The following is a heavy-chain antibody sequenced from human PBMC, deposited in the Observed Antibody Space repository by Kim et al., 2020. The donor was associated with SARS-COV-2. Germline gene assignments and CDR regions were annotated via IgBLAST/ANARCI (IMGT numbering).Heavy chain of an antibody. V-gene: IGHV5-10-1*01. J-gene: IGHJ4*02. CDR1: GNSFTNSW. CDR3: SRHSANLSTGPEDD. Sequence: GESLKISCKGSGNSFTNSWISWVRQVPGKGLEWMGRIYPSDSYTNYGPSSQGHVTISADKSTSTSYLQWSSLKASDTAIYYCSRHSANLSTGPEDDWGQGALVTVSS. CDR2: IYPSDSYT. D-gene: IGHD3-9*01.